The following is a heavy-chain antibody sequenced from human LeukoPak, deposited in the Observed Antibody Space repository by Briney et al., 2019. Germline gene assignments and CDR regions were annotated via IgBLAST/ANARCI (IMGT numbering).Heavy chain of an antibody. CDR2: IRYDGSNK. CDR1: GFTFSSYG. J-gene: IGHJ6*03. CDR3: AKGWELQHYYMDV. Sequence: GGSLRLSCAASGFTFSSYGMHWVRQAPGKGLEWVAFIRYDGSNKYYADSVKGRFTISRDNSKNTLYLQMNSLRAEDTAVYYCAKGWELQHYYMDVWGKGTTVTVSS. V-gene: IGHV3-30*02. D-gene: IGHD1-26*01.